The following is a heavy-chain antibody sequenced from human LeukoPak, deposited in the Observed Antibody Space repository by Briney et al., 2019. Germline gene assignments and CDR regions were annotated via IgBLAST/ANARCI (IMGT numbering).Heavy chain of an antibody. D-gene: IGHD1-1*01. J-gene: IGHJ4*02. CDR3: ARQSRGTTARLFDY. Sequence: SETLSLTCTVSGDSISSYYWSWIRQPPGKGLEWIGYISYSGSNNYNPSLESRVTISGDTSKNQFSLKLSSVTAADTAFYYCARQSRGTTARLFDYWGQGTLVTVSS. CDR1: GDSISSYY. CDR2: ISYSGSN. V-gene: IGHV4-59*08.